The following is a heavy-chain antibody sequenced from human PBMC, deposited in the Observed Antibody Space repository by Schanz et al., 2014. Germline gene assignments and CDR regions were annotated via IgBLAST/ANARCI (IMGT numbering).Heavy chain of an antibody. CDR2: ISRDGTTS. V-gene: IGHV3-11*01. J-gene: IGHJ3*02. CDR1: GFTFSDHY. D-gene: IGHD7-27*01. Sequence: VHLVESGGGLVQPGGSLRLSCAASGFTFSDHYMNWIRQAPGKGLEWLSYISRDGTTSYYADSVKGRFTISRDNAKNSLYLEMTSLRGEDTAVYYCARENLNWEAFDIWGQGTVVTVSS. CDR3: ARENLNWEAFDI.